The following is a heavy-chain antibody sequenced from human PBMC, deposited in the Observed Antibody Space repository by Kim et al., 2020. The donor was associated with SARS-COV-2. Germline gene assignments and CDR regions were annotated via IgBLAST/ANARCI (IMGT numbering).Heavy chain of an antibody. CDR1: GGSISSGGYY. CDR2: IYYSGST. V-gene: IGHV4-31*03. Sequence: SETLSLTCTVSGGSISSGGYYWSWIRQHPGKGLEWIGYIYYSGSTYYNPSLKSRVTISVDTSKNQFSLKLSSVTAADTAVYYCARFCRTRQITERIDPWGQGTLVTVSS. J-gene: IGHJ5*02. D-gene: IGHD3-10*01. CDR3: ARFCRTRQITERIDP.